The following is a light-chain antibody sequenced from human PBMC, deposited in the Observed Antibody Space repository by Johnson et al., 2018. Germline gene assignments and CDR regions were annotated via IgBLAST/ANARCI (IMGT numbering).Light chain of an antibody. CDR2: ENN. CDR3: GTWDSSLSAGKV. CDR1: SSNIGNNY. J-gene: IGLJ1*01. Sequence: QSVFTQPPSVSAAPGQKVTISCSGSSSNIGNNYVSWYQQLPGTAPKLLIYENNKRPSGIPDRFSGSKSGTSATLGITGLQTGDAADYYCGTWDSSLSAGKVFGTGTKVTVL. V-gene: IGLV1-51*02.